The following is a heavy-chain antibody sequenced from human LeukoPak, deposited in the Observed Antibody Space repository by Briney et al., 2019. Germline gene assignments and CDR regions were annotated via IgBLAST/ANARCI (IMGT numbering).Heavy chain of an antibody. Sequence: PGGSLRLSCTASGFTFNNYWMHWVRQAPGKGPVWVSRINTDGSSTSYADSVKGRFTISRDNAKNTLYLRMNSVRAEGTAVYYCARALAVTGTGGFDPWGQGTLVTVSS. V-gene: IGHV3-74*01. CDR2: INTDGSST. D-gene: IGHD6-19*01. CDR1: GFTFNNYW. CDR3: ARALAVTGTGGFDP. J-gene: IGHJ5*02.